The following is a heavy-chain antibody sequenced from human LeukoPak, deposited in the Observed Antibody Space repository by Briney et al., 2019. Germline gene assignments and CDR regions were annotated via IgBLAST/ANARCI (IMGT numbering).Heavy chain of an antibody. CDR1: GGSFSDYY. J-gene: IGHJ6*03. D-gene: IGHD4-11*01. V-gene: IGHV4-34*01. CDR2: ISHRGST. CDR3: ARTKNYSNYVRYYYMDV. Sequence: PSETLSLTCAVYGGSFSDYYWSWIRQPPGKGLEWIGEISHRGSTDYNPSPQSRITISVDTSTNQSSLNLNSVTAADTAVYYCARTKNYSNYVRYYYMDVWGRGTTVTVSS.